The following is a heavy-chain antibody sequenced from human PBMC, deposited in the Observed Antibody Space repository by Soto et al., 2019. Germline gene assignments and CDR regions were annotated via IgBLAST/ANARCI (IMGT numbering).Heavy chain of an antibody. CDR2: ISYDGSNK. CDR1: GFTFSSYG. CDR3: AKAKYNWNQNWFDP. J-gene: IGHJ5*02. Sequence: LRLSCAASGFTFSSYGMHWVRQAPGKGLEWVAVISYDGSNKYYADSVKGRFTISRDNSKNTLYLQMNSLRAEDTAVYYCAKAKYNWNQNWFDPWGQGTLVTVSS. D-gene: IGHD1-20*01. V-gene: IGHV3-30*18.